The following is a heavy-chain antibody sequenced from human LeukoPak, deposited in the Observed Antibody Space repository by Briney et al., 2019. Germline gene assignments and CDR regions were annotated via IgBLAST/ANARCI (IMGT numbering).Heavy chain of an antibody. J-gene: IGHJ4*02. V-gene: IGHV3-21*01. CDR1: GFTFSTYL. CDR3: ARDAYGSSVDY. Sequence: GGSLRLSCAASGFTFSTYLMNWVRQAPGKGLEWVSSISSSSDYIYYADSVKGRFTISRDNAKNSLYLQMNSLRAEDTAVYYCARDAYGSSVDYWGQGTLVTVSS. CDR2: ISSSSDYI. D-gene: IGHD1-26*01.